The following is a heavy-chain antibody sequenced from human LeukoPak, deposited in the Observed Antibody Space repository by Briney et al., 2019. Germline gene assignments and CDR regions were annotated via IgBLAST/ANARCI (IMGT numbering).Heavy chain of an antibody. CDR1: GFTFSNAC. V-gene: IGHV3-15*01. D-gene: IGHD5-18*01. CDR3: TTGTWIQLWLADY. CDR2: IKGKTDGGTT. J-gene: IGHJ4*02. Sequence: GGSLRLSCATSGFTFSNACMSWVRQAPGKGLEWVGHIKGKTDGGTTDYAAPVQGRFTISRDDSKNTLYLQMNSLKAEDTAVYYCTTGTWIQLWLADYWGQGTLVTVSS.